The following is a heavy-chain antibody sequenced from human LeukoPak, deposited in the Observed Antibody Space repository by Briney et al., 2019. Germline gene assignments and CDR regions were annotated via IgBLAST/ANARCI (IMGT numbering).Heavy chain of an antibody. Sequence: GGSLRLSCAASGFTFSSYAMTWVRQAPGKGLEWVSTITGSGASTYYADSVKGRFTISRDNSKNTLYLQMNGLRAEDTAVYYCAKGWTVEYWGQGTLVTVSS. CDR3: AKGWTVEY. J-gene: IGHJ4*02. D-gene: IGHD5-24*01. CDR1: GFTFSSYA. CDR2: ITGSGAST. V-gene: IGHV3-23*01.